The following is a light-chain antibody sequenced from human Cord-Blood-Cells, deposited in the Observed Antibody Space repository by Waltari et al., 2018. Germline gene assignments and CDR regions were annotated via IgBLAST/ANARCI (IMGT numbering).Light chain of an antibody. CDR2: GNS. J-gene: IGLJ2*01. CDR3: QSYDSSLSVV. Sequence: QSVLTQPPSVSGAPGQRVTISCTGSSSNIGAGYDVHWYQKLPGTAPKPLIYGNSNRPSGVPNRFSCSKSGTSASLAITGLQAEDEADYYCQSYDSSLSVVFGGGTKLTVL. CDR1: SSNIGAGYD. V-gene: IGLV1-40*01.